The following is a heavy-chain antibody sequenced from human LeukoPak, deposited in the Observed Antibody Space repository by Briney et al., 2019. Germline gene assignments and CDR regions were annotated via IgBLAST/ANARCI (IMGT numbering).Heavy chain of an antibody. CDR2: IKQDGSET. CDR3: AREGYYLFDY. J-gene: IGHJ4*02. V-gene: IGHV3-7*01. CDR1: GFTFSSYW. Sequence: GGSLRLSCAASGFTFSSYWMTWVRQAPGEGLEWVANIKQDGSETYYVDSVKGRFTISRDNAKNSLYLQMNSLRAEDTGVYYCAREGYYLFDYWGQGTLVTVSS. D-gene: IGHD1-26*01.